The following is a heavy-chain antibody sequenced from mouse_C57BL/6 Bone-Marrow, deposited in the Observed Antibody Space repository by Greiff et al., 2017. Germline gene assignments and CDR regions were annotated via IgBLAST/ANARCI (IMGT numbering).Heavy chain of an antibody. V-gene: IGHV1-72*01. CDR1: GYTFTSYW. CDR3: ASCGVYSNYVRDAMYY. Sequence: QVQLQQPGAELVKPGASVKLSCKASGYTFTSYWMHWVKQRPGRGLEWIGRIDPNSGGTKYNEKFKSKATLTVDKPSSTAYMQLSSLTSEDSAVYYCASCGVYSNYVRDAMYYGGQGTAVTVSS. CDR2: IDPNSGGT. J-gene: IGHJ4*01. D-gene: IGHD2-5*01.